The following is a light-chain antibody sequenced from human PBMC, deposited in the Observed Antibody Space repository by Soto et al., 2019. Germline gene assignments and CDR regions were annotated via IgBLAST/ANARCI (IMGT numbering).Light chain of an antibody. Sequence: QSALTQPASVSGSPGQSITISCTGTSSDVGAYNYVSWYQQHPGKAPKLMIYEVNNRPSGVSNRFSGSKSGNTASLTISGLQAEDEADYYCSSHTSGSNLFGGGTKLTVL. CDR1: SSDVGAYNY. CDR2: EVN. CDR3: SSHTSGSNL. V-gene: IGLV2-14*01. J-gene: IGLJ3*02.